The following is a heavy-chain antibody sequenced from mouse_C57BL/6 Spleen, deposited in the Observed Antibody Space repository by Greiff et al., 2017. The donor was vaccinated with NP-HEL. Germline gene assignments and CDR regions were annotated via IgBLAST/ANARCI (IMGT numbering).Heavy chain of an antibody. CDR2: ISYDGSN. V-gene: IGHV3-6*01. CDR3: ARDRSNYDYAMDY. Sequence: EVKLKESGPGLVKPSQSLSLTCSVTGYSITSGYYWNWIRQFPGNKLEWMGYISYDGSNNYNPSLKNRISITRDTSKNQFFLKLNSVTTEDTATYYCARDRSNYDYAMDYWGQGTSVTVSS. J-gene: IGHJ4*01. D-gene: IGHD2-5*01. CDR1: GYSITSGYY.